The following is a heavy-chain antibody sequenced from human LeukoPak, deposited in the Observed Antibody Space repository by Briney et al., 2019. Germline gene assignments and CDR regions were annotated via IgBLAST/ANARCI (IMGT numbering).Heavy chain of an antibody. D-gene: IGHD3-10*01. Sequence: SVKVSCKASGYSFTAFYIHWVRQAPGQGLEWMGWIHPRSGDTRYAQKFQGRVTMARDTSISTVYMDLSSLGSDDTAVYYCARDGEYGTGSYYRGSFDYWGQGILVTVSS. V-gene: IGHV1-2*02. CDR2: IHPRSGDT. CDR3: ARDGEYGTGSYYRGSFDY. J-gene: IGHJ4*02. CDR1: GYSFTAFY.